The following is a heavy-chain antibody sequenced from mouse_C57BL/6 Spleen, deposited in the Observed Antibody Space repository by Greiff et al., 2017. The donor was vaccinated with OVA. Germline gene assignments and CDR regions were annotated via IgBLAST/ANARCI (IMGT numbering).Heavy chain of an antibody. V-gene: IGHV1-9*01. J-gene: IGHJ3*01. CDR1: GYTFTGYW. CDR2: ILPGSGST. D-gene: IGHD1-1*01. CDR3: ARRGYGSSFFAY. Sequence: VQLQESGAELMKPGASVKLSCKATGYTFTGYWIEWVKQRPGHGLEWIGEILPGSGSTNYNEKFKGKATFTADTSSNTACMQLSSLTTEDSAIYYCARRGYGSSFFAYWGQGTLVTVSA.